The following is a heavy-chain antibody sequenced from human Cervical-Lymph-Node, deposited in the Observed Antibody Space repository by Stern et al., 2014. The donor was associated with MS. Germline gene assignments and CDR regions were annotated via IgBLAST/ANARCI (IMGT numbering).Heavy chain of an antibody. CDR2: FDPEDGET. D-gene: IGHD3-10*01. V-gene: IGHV1-24*01. CDR1: GSTLPDFL. J-gene: IGHJ4*02. CDR3: ATDYNY. Sequence: VQLVQSGAEVKKPGASVKVSCKVSGSTLPDFLMHWVRHPPEKGLEWMGGFDPEDGETIYAQKFQGRVTMTEDTSTDTAYMELSSLRSDDTAVYYCATDYNYWGQGTLVTVSS.